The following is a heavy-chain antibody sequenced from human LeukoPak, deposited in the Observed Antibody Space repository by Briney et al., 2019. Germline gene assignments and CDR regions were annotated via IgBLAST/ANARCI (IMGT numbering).Heavy chain of an antibody. V-gene: IGHV1-8*01. J-gene: IGHJ4*02. CDR2: MNPHGGNT. CDR3: ATSISSYYYGSGSLES. CDR1: ASTFSTFD. Sequence: ASVKVSCKASASTFSTFDINWVRQAPGQGLEWLGWMNPHGGNTGSVAKFQGRVIMTRNISTNTAYLELSSLRSEDTAVYYCATSISSYYYGSGSLESWGQGTLVTVSS. D-gene: IGHD3-10*01.